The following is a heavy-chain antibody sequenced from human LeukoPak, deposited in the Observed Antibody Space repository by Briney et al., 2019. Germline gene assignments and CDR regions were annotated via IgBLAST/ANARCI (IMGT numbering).Heavy chain of an antibody. D-gene: IGHD4-11*01. CDR3: ARRSMTTVDY. Sequence: SETLSLTCTVSGGSISSSSYYWGWIRQPPGKGLECIGSIHYSGSTYCNPSLKSRVTISVGTSKNQISLKMRSVTAADTAVYYCARRSMTTVDYWGQGTLVTVSS. V-gene: IGHV4-39*01. CDR1: GGSISSSSYY. J-gene: IGHJ4*02. CDR2: IHYSGST.